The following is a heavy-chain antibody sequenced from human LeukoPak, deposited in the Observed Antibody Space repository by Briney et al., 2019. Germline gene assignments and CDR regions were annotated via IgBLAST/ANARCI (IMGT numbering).Heavy chain of an antibody. D-gene: IGHD2-2*01. CDR2: ISYDGSNK. CDR3: ARAHQYCSSTSCYAGFDY. V-gene: IGHV3-30*04. J-gene: IGHJ4*02. Sequence: GRSLRLPCVASGFTFSSYAMHWVRQAPGKGLEWVAVISYDGSNKYYAGSVKGRFTISRDNSKNTLYLQMNSLRAEDTAVYYCARAHQYCSSTSCYAGFDYWGQGTLVTVSS. CDR1: GFTFSSYA.